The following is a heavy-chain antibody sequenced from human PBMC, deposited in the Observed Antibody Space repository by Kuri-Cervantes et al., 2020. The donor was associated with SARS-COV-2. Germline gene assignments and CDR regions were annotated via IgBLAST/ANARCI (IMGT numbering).Heavy chain of an antibody. CDR1: GFTFSSYA. Sequence: GGSLRLSCAASGFTFSSYAMSWVRQAPGKGLEWVSAISGSGGSTYYADSVKGRFTISRDNSKNTMYLQMNSLRPEDTAVYYCTRAQTSFDSWGQGTLVTVSS. J-gene: IGHJ4*02. V-gene: IGHV3-23*01. CDR2: ISGSGGST. CDR3: TRAQTSFDS.